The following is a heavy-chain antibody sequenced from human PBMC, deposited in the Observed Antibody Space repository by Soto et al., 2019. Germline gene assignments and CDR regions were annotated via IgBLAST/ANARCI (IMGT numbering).Heavy chain of an antibody. CDR3: ARRSRDSHFFDY. Sequence: QVQLQESGPGLVKPSQTLSLTCTVSGGSVSSGDYYWGWIRQHPGKGLDWIGYIYYSGTAYYNASLXSXTTMSVDTSKNQFSLKLSSVTAADSAVYYCARRSRDSHFFDYWGQGTLVTVSS. V-gene: IGHV4-31*03. D-gene: IGHD1-26*01. J-gene: IGHJ4*02. CDR1: GGSVSSGDYY. CDR2: IYYSGTA.